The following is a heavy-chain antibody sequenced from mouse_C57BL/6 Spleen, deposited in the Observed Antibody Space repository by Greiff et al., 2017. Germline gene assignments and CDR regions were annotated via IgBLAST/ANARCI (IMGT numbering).Heavy chain of an antibody. CDR2: ISYDGSN. J-gene: IGHJ2*01. CDR3: ARGWGYDGYYFDY. D-gene: IGHD2-3*01. CDR1: GYSITSGYY. Sequence: VQLKESGPGLVKPSQSLSLTCSVTGYSITSGYYWNWIRQFPGNKLEWMGYISYDGSNNYNPSLKNRISITRDTSKNQFFLKLNSVTTEDTATYYCARGWGYDGYYFDYWGQGTTLTVSS. V-gene: IGHV3-6*01.